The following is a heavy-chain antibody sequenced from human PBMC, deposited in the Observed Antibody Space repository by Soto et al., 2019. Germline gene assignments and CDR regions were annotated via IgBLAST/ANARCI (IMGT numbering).Heavy chain of an antibody. J-gene: IGHJ6*03. CDR1: GGSISGYY. Sequence: SETLSLTCTVSGGSISGYYWSWIRQPPGKGLEWIGYMHYSGSTNYSPSIKSRVTISVDTSKKQFSLKLSSVTAADTAVYYCARLSSCSGTSCPSYYYYYYMDVWGKGTTVTVSS. V-gene: IGHV4-59*01. CDR2: MHYSGST. D-gene: IGHD2-2*01. CDR3: ARLSSCSGTSCPSYYYYYYMDV.